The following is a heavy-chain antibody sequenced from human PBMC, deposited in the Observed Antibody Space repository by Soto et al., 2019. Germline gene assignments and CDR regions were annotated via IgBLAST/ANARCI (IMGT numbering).Heavy chain of an antibody. J-gene: IGHJ6*02. CDR3: ARDAGASRYYGMDV. CDR2: IYHSGAT. Sequence: QVQLQESGPALVKPSGTLSLACTVSGASTSSENWWSWVRQAPGKGLEWIGEIYHSGATHYSPSLKSRVTISLDKSKTQFFLNLDSVTAADSAVYYCARDAGASRYYGMDVWGQGTKVTVS. V-gene: IGHV4-4*02. CDR1: GASTSSENW. D-gene: IGHD2-8*02.